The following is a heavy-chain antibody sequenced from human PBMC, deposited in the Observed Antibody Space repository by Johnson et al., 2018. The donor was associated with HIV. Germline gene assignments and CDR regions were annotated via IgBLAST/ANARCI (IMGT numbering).Heavy chain of an antibody. CDR1: GLTFSSYA. D-gene: IGHD1-26*01. CDR3: AKDQWELSRGAFDI. J-gene: IGHJ3*02. Sequence: VQLVESGGGLAQPGGSLRLSCVGSGLTFSSYAMSWVRQAPGKGLEWVSAISASGGSAYYADSVKGRFTVSRDNSKNTRYLQMNSLRAEDTAVYYCAKDQWELSRGAFDIWGQGTMVTVSS. CDR2: ISASGGSA. V-gene: IGHV3-23*04.